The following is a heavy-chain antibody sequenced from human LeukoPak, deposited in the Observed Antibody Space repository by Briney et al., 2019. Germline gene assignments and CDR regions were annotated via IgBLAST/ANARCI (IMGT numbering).Heavy chain of an antibody. Sequence: GGSLRLSCAASGFTFSSYAMHWVRQAPGKGLEWVAVISYDGSNKYYADSVKGRFTISRDNSKNTLYLQMNSLRAEDTAVYYCARDAGDYSGSHSGPGYWGQGTLVTVSS. V-gene: IGHV3-30-3*01. CDR3: ARDAGDYSGSHSGPGY. CDR2: ISYDGSNK. J-gene: IGHJ4*02. CDR1: GFTFSSYA. D-gene: IGHD1-26*01.